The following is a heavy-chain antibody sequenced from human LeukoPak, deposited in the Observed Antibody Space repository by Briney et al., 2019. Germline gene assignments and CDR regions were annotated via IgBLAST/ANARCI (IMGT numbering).Heavy chain of an antibody. CDR2: ISGSGYRT. Sequence: PGGSLRLSCAASGFTFSNYAMSWVRQAPGKGLEWVSGISGSGYRTYYADSVKGRFTISRDNSKNTVYLQMNSLRAEDTALYYCVKGGVATIFDYWGQGTLVTVSS. V-gene: IGHV3-23*01. CDR1: GFTFSNYA. D-gene: IGHD5-12*01. CDR3: VKGGVATIFDY. J-gene: IGHJ4*02.